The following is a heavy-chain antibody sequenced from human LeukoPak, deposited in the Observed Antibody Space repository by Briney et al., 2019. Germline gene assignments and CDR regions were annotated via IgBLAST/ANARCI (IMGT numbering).Heavy chain of an antibody. Sequence: PGRSLRLSCAASGFTFDDYAMHWVRQAPGKGLEWVSTITWNSGSMGYADSVKGRFTISRDNAKNSLYLQMNSLRAEDTALYYCAKSESSGWPFDYWGQGTLVTVSS. CDR1: GFTFDDYA. D-gene: IGHD6-19*01. J-gene: IGHJ4*02. CDR2: ITWNSGSM. V-gene: IGHV3-9*01. CDR3: AKSESSGWPFDY.